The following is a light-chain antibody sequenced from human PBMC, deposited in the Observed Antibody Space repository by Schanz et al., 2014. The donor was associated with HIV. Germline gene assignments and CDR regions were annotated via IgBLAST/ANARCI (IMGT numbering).Light chain of an antibody. Sequence: QSVLTQPPSASGSPGQSVTISCTGTSSDVGDYDFVSWYQQHPGKAPRVMIYEVTRRPSGVPDRFSGSKSGNTASLTISGLQAEDEADYYCCSYAVSSTVVFGGGTKLTVL. J-gene: IGLJ3*02. CDR1: SSDVGDYDF. CDR2: EVT. V-gene: IGLV2-8*01. CDR3: CSYAVSSTVV.